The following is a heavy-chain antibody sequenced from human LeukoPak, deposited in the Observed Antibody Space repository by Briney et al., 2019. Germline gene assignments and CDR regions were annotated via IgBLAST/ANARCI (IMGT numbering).Heavy chain of an antibody. CDR1: GFTVSSNY. Sequence: GGSLRLSCAASGFTVSSNYMSWVRQAPGKGLEWVSVIYSGGSTYYADSVKGRFAISRDNSKNTLYLQMNSLRAEDTAVYYCARDRPSHTDAFDIWGQGTMVTVSS. CDR3: ARDRPSHTDAFDI. CDR2: IYSGGST. V-gene: IGHV3-66*01. J-gene: IGHJ3*02.